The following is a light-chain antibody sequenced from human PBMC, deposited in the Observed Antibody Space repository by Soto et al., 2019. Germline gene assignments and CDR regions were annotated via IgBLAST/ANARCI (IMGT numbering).Light chain of an antibody. V-gene: IGLV2-8*01. J-gene: IGLJ1*01. Sequence: QSALTQPPSASGSPGQSVTISCTGTSSDVGGYNYVSWYQQHPGKAPKLVIYEVTKRPSGVPARFSGSKSGNTASLTVSGLQAEDEADYYCSSYAGSPWVFGTGTKVTVL. CDR3: SSYAGSPWV. CDR1: SSDVGGYNY. CDR2: EVT.